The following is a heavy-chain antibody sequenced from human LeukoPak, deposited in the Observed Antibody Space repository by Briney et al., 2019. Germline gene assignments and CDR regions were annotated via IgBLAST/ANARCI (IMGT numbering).Heavy chain of an antibody. CDR2: IWYDGSNL. CDR1: GFTFSSYG. Sequence: GGSLRLSCAASGFTFSSYGMHWVRQAPGKGLEWVALIWYDGSNLYYADSVKGRFTISKDSSKNTLYLHMNSLRAEDTAVYYCARDKNYYGSGSPSLDAFDIRGQGTMVTVSS. CDR3: ARDKNYYGSGSPSLDAFDI. D-gene: IGHD3-10*01. J-gene: IGHJ3*02. V-gene: IGHV3-33*01.